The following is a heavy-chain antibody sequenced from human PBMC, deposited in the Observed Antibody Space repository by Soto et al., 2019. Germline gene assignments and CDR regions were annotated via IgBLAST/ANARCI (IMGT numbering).Heavy chain of an antibody. CDR3: ARTTVTYYYYYMDV. V-gene: IGHV4-59*01. J-gene: IGHJ6*03. CDR1: GGSISRYY. D-gene: IGHD4-4*01. Sequence: PSETLSLTCTVSGGSISRYYWSWIRQPPGKGLEWIGYIYYSGSTNYNPSLKSRVTISVDTSKNQFSLKLSSVTAADTAVYYCARTTVTYYYYYMDVWGKGTTVTVSS. CDR2: IYYSGST.